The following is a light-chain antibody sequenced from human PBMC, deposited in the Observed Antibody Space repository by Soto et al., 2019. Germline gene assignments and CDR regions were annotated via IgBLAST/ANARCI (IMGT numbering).Light chain of an antibody. CDR3: QHYHGWPIT. CDR2: SAS. J-gene: IGKJ5*01. Sequence: EIVLTQSPGTLSLSPGERATLSCRASQSVSSFYLAWYQQKPGQAPRVLIYSASLRATGTPDRFSGSGSGTEFTLTISSLQSEDFAVYYCQHYHGWPITFGQGTRLEIK. V-gene: IGKV3-20*01. CDR1: QSVSSFY.